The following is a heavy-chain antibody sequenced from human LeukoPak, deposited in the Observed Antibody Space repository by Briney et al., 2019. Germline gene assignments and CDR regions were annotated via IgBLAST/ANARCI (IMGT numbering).Heavy chain of an antibody. CDR1: GDSVSSNSAA. D-gene: IGHD3-22*01. Sequence: SQALSLTCALSGDSVSSNSAAWNWIRQSPSRGLERLGRTYYRSKWYNDYAVSVKSRITINPDTSKNQFSLQLNSVTPEDTAVYYCAREFRRGYDSSGKNSPFDYWGQGTLVTVSS. CDR2: TYYRSKWYN. CDR3: AREFRRGYDSSGKNSPFDY. J-gene: IGHJ4*02. V-gene: IGHV6-1*01.